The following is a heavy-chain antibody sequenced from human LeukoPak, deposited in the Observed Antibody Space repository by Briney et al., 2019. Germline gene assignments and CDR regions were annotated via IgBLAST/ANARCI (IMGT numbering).Heavy chain of an antibody. Sequence: SETLSLTCTVSGDSITTYYWSWIRQPPGKGLEWIAYMYYNVTSDYNPSLKSRVTMSVDMSTNQISLKLSSVTAADTAVYFCARGSGGDGSGSLWGQGTLVIVSS. J-gene: IGHJ4*02. CDR1: GDSITTYY. CDR2: MYYNVTS. D-gene: IGHD3-10*01. CDR3: ARGSGGDGSGSL. V-gene: IGHV4-59*01.